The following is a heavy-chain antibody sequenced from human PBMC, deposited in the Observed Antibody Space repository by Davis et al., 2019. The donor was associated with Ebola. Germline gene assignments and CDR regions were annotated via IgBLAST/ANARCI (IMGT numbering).Heavy chain of an antibody. CDR1: GGSISKYY. V-gene: IGHV4-59*01. Sequence: MPSETLSLTCTVSGGSISKYYCNWIRQPPGKGLEWIGFIFYSVTTNYNPSLKSRVTMSVDTSKDQFSLKLGSVTTADTAVYYCARAPFSNLYGMDVWGQGTTVTVSS. CDR2: IFYSVTT. CDR3: ARAPFSNLYGMDV. J-gene: IGHJ6*02. D-gene: IGHD3-3*02.